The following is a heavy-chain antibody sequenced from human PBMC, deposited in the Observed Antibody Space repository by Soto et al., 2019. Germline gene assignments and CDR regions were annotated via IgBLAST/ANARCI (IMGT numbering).Heavy chain of an antibody. CDR3: ARDRAAVACPRGWFDP. V-gene: IGHV1-18*01. CDR2: ASGHNVNA. D-gene: IGHD5-12*01. Sequence: QVQLVQSGGEVKKPGASVKVSCKASGYSFTSYGINWVRQAPGQGREWMGWASGHNVNANYAQKVQGRVTMSTDTSTSTAYRELRSLRSDGTAVHYCARDRAAVACPRGWFDPWGQGTLVTVSS. CDR1: GYSFTSYG. J-gene: IGHJ5*02.